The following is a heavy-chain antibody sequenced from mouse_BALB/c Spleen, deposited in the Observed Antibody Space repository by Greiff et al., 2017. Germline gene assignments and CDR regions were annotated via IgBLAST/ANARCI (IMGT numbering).Heavy chain of an antibody. CDR2: IYPGDGDT. CDR1: GYAFSSSW. CDR3: ARQVHYYGSSLDV. V-gene: IGHV1-82*01. Sequence: QVQLQQSGPELVKPGASVKISCKASGYAFSSSWMNWVKQRPGKGLEWIGRIYPGDGDTNYNGKFKGKATLTADKSSSTAYMQLSSLTSEDSAVYFCARQVHYYGSSLDVWGTGTTVTVSS. D-gene: IGHD1-1*01. J-gene: IGHJ1*03.